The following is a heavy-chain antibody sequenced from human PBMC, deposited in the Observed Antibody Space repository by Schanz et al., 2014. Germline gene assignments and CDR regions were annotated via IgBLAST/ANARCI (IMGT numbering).Heavy chain of an antibody. J-gene: IGHJ4*02. CDR3: ARGGYSSGWYDRDIAHFDY. CDR2: ITAYNGDT. Sequence: QVQLVQSGAEMKKPGASVKVSCKASGYTFSSYGITWVRQAPGQGLEWMGWITAYNGDTNYALKLQGRVTMTTDTSTSTAYMELRSLRSDDTAVYYCARGGYSSGWYDRDIAHFDYWGQGTLVTVSS. D-gene: IGHD6-19*01. CDR1: GYTFSSYG. V-gene: IGHV1-18*01.